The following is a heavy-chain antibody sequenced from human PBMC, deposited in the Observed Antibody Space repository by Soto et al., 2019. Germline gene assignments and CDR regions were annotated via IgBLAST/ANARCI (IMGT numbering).Heavy chain of an antibody. CDR3: ARDLSGSYGY. D-gene: IGHD1-26*01. Sequence: PGGSLRLSCAASGVTVCSNYMSWVRQAPGKGLEWVSVIYSGGSTYYADSVKGRFTISRDNSKNTLYLQMNSLRAEDTAVYYCARDLSGSYGYWGQGTLVTVSS. J-gene: IGHJ4*02. V-gene: IGHV3-66*01. CDR2: IYSGGST. CDR1: GVTVCSNY.